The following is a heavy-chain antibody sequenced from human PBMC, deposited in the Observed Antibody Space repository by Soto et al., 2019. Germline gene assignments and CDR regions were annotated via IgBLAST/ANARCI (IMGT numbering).Heavy chain of an antibody. CDR3: SIGSHPTYYYDSDVRSAFDI. CDR2: IIPIFGTA. V-gene: IGHV1-69*06. Sequence: ASVKVSCKASGGTFSSYAISWVRQAPGPGLEWMGGIIPIFGTANYAQKFQGRVTITADKSTSTAYMELSSLRSEDTAVDYCSIGSHPTYYYDSDVRSAFDIWGQGTMVTVSS. D-gene: IGHD3-22*01. J-gene: IGHJ3*02. CDR1: GGTFSSYA.